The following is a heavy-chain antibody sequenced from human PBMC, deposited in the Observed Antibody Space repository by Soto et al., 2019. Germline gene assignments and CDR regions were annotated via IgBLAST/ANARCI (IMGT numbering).Heavy chain of an antibody. CDR1: GFTFSNAW. J-gene: IGHJ6*02. CDR3: TTDSDQYCSGGSCYSEAGYYYYYYGMDV. CDR2: IKSKTDGGTT. D-gene: IGHD2-15*01. V-gene: IGHV3-15*07. Sequence: PGGSLRLSCAASGFTFSNAWMNWVRQAPGKGLEWVGRIKSKTDGGTTDYAAPVKGRFTISRDDSKNTLYLQMNSLKTEDTAVYYCTTDSDQYCSGGSCYSEAGYYYYYYGMDVWGQGTTVTVSS.